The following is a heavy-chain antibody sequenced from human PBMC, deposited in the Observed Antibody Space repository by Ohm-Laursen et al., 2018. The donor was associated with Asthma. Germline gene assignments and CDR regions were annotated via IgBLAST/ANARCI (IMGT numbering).Heavy chain of an antibody. V-gene: IGHV3-33*08. CDR3: ARDVMEWYLPAFDF. D-gene: IGHD3-3*01. CDR1: GFAFSNIW. J-gene: IGHJ4*02. CDR2: IWYDGSNK. Sequence: SLRLSCSAAGFAFSNIWMTWVRQAPGKGLEWVAVIWYDGSNKYSADSVKGRFTISRDDSKNTLYLQMNSLRPDDTAVYYCARDVMEWYLPAFDFWGQGTLVTVSS.